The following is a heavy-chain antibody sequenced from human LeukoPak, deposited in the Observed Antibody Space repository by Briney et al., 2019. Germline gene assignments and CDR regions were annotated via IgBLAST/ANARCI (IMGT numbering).Heavy chain of an antibody. CDR2: IRYDGSNK. CDR3: VKDQVPAATFDY. V-gene: IGHV3-30*02. D-gene: IGHD2-2*01. J-gene: IGHJ4*02. CDR1: GFTFSSYG. Sequence: GGSLRLSCAASGFTFSSYGMHWVRQAPGKGLEWVAFIRYDGSNKYYADSVKGRFTISRDNSKNTLYLQMNSLRAEDTAVYYCVKDQVPAATFDYWGQGTLVTVSS.